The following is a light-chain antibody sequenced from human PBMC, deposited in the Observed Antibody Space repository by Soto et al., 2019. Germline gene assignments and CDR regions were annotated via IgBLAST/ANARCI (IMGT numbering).Light chain of an antibody. J-gene: IGLJ2*01. CDR1: SSDVGGYNY. Sequence: QSALTQPPSASGSPGQSVTISCTGSSSDVGGYNYVSWYQQHPGKAPKLMIYEVSKRPSGVPDRLSGSKSGNTDSLTVSGIKAEDEADYYCSSYGGSNTVVFGGGTKLTVL. CDR3: SSYGGSNTVV. V-gene: IGLV2-8*01. CDR2: EVS.